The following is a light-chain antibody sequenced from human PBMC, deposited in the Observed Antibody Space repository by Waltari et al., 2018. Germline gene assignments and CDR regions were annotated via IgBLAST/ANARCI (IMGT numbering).Light chain of an antibody. CDR2: AAS. V-gene: IGKV1-39*01. CDR3: QQSSSTPPFT. Sequence: DIQMTQSPSSLSASVGDRVTIPCRASQSISSYLTWYQQKPGKAPKLLIYAASSLQSGVPSRVSGSGSGTDFTLTINSLQPEDFATYYCQQSSSTPPFTFGPATKVDIK. J-gene: IGKJ3*01. CDR1: QSISSY.